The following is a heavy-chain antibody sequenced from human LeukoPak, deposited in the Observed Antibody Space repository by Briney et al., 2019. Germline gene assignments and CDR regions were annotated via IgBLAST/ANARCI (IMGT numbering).Heavy chain of an antibody. V-gene: IGHV3-23*01. CDR3: AKDRLSSGYLSSLGF. D-gene: IGHD3-22*01. Sequence: PGGSLRLSCTASGFTFSTYAMSWVRQTPGKGLEWVSSISGSGGSTYYADSVEGRFTMSRDNSKKTLYLQMDSLRAEDTAVYYCAKDRLSSGYLSSLGFWAQGTLVTVSS. J-gene: IGHJ4*02. CDR2: ISGSGGST. CDR1: GFTFSTYA.